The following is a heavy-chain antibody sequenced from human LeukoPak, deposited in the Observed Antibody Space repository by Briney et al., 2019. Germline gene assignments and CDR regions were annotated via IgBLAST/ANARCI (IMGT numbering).Heavy chain of an antibody. J-gene: IGHJ4*02. Sequence: GGSLRLSCAASGFAFSNYGIYWVRQAPGKGLEWVSSISGSGGNIYYADSVKGRFTISRDNSKNTLYLQMKSLRDDDTAVYYCAKSRSGYALFDYWGQGTLVTVSS. CDR1: GFAFSNYG. CDR3: AKSRSGYALFDY. D-gene: IGHD5-12*01. CDR2: ISGSGGNI. V-gene: IGHV3-23*01.